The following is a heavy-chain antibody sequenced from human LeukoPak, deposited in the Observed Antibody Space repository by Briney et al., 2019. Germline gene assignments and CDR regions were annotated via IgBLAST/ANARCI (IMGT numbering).Heavy chain of an antibody. D-gene: IGHD2-15*01. Sequence: GGSLRLSCAASGFTFSSYGMHWVRQAPGKGLGWVAVIWYDGSNKYYADSVKGRFTISRDNSKNTLYLQMNSLRAEDTAVYYCARDRGIVVVVAAHLDVWGQGTTVTVSS. V-gene: IGHV3-33*01. CDR3: ARDRGIVVVVAAHLDV. CDR1: GFTFSSYG. J-gene: IGHJ6*02. CDR2: IWYDGSNK.